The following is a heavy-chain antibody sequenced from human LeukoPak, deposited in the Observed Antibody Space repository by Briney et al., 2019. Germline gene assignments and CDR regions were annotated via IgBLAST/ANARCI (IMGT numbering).Heavy chain of an antibody. CDR3: ARDVTLGNFDY. CDR1: GFTFSSYS. CDR2: ISSSSSYI. Sequence: GGSLRLSCAASGFTFSSYSMNWVRQAPGKGLEWVSSISSSSSYIYYADSVKGRFTISRDNAKNSLYLQMNSLRAEDTAVYYCARDVTLGNFDYWGQGTLVTVSS. D-gene: IGHD3-16*01. V-gene: IGHV3-21*01. J-gene: IGHJ4*02.